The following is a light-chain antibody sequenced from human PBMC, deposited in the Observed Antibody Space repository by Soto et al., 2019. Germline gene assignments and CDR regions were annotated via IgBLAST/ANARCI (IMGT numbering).Light chain of an antibody. Sequence: IPLTQSPSSLSASVGDSVTITCRASQGINSFLAWYQQRPGKAPKLLIYAASTLQSGVPSRFSGSGSGTDFTLTISSLQPEDFATYYCHQLNDYPVTFGQGTRLEI. CDR3: HQLNDYPVT. CDR1: QGINSF. J-gene: IGKJ5*01. CDR2: AAS. V-gene: IGKV1-9*01.